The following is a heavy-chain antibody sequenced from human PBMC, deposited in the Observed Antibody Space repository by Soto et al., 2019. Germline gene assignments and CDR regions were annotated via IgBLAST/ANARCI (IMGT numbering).Heavy chain of an antibody. V-gene: IGHV1-3*01. CDR3: AREKLTTYYYDSSGQRGWFDP. CDR2: VNAGNGNT. J-gene: IGHJ5*02. CDR1: GYTFTSYA. D-gene: IGHD3-22*01. Sequence: ASVKVSCKASGYTFTSYAMHWVRQAPGQRLEWMGWVNAGNGNTKYSQKFQGRVTITRDTSASTAYMELSSLRSEDTAVYYCAREKLTTYYYDSSGQRGWFDPWGQGTLVTVSS.